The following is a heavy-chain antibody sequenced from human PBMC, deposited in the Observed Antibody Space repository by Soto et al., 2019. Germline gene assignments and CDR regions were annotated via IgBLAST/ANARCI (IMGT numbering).Heavy chain of an antibody. CDR2: IKHSGST. D-gene: IGHD6-19*01. J-gene: IGHJ6*02. V-gene: IGHV4-34*01. CDR3: AGGLAGADYYYGMDV. CDR1: GGSFSGYY. Sequence: QVQLQQWGAGLLKPSETLSLPCAVYGGSFSGYYWSWIRQPPGKGLEWIGEIKHSGSTNYNPSLKSRVTISVDTSKNQFSLKLSSVTAADTAVYYCAGGLAGADYYYGMDVWGQGTTVTVSS.